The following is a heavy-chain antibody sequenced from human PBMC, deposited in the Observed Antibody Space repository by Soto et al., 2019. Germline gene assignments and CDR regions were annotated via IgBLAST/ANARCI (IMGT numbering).Heavy chain of an antibody. D-gene: IGHD4-17*01. J-gene: IGHJ4*02. CDR2: ISGTGGSL. Sequence: EVQLLESGGGLVQPGGSLRLSCAASGFTFSSYAMSWVRQAPGKGLEWVSGISGTGGSLYFADSVKGRFTISRDNLKNALYLQMNSLRAEDTAVYYCAKSATTVTTGNYFDYWGQGSLDTVSS. CDR3: AKSATTVTTGNYFDY. CDR1: GFTFSSYA. V-gene: IGHV3-23*01.